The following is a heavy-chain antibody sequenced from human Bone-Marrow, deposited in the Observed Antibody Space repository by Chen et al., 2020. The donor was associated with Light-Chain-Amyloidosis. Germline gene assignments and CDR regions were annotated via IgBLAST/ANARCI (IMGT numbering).Heavy chain of an antibody. CDR1: GFSFSNAW. V-gene: IGHV3-15*01. CDR2: IKSESDGGTT. J-gene: IGHJ4*02. Sequence: EVRLVESGGGVVKPGGSLRLSCEACGFSFSNAWVTWVRQVPGKGLEWLGRIKSESDGGTTAFAASVQGRFGISRDQTRNTVYLQMSSLKSDDTAIYYCASDGGLVVVEAAVWGQGTQVTVSS. D-gene: IGHD2-21*01. CDR3: ASDGGLVVVEAAV.